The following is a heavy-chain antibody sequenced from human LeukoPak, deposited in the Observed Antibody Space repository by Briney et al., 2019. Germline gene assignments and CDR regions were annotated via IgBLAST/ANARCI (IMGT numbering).Heavy chain of an antibody. V-gene: IGHV1-69*04. D-gene: IGHD2-15*01. CDR1: GGTFSSYA. J-gene: IGHJ4*02. CDR2: IIPILGIA. CDR3: ARDLFVVAFDY. Sequence: SVTVSCKASGGTFSSYAISWVRQAPGQGLEWMGRIIPILGIANYAQKFQGRVTITADKSTSTAYMELSSLRSEDTAVYYCARDLFVVAFDYWGQGTLVSVSS.